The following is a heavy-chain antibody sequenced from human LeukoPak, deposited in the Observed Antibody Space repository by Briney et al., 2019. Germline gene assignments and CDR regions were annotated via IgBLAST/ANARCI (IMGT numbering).Heavy chain of an antibody. CDR2: IYTSGST. CDR1: GGSISSYY. J-gene: IGHJ6*03. D-gene: IGHD4-17*01. V-gene: IGHV4-4*07. Sequence: SETLSLTCTVSGGSISSYYWSWIRQPAGKGLEWIGRIYTSGSTNYNPSLKSRVTMSVDTSKNQLSLKLSSVTAADTAVYYCARDSVQYGDHTIDYYYMDVWGKGTTVTVSS. CDR3: ARDSVQYGDHTIDYYYMDV.